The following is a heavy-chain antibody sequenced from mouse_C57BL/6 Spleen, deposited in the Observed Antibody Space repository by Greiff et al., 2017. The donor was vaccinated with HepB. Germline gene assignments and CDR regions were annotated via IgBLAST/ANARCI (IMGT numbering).Heavy chain of an antibody. CDR2: ISYDGSN. Sequence: EVQLQESGPGLVKPSQSLSLTCSVTGYSITSGYYWNWIRQFPGNKLEWMGYISYDGSNNYNPSLKNRISITRDTSKNQFFLKLNSVTTEDTATYYCAGQIYYGNYPSWFAYWGQGTLVTVSA. CDR1: GYSITSGYY. CDR3: AGQIYYGNYPSWFAY. D-gene: IGHD2-1*01. V-gene: IGHV3-6*01. J-gene: IGHJ3*01.